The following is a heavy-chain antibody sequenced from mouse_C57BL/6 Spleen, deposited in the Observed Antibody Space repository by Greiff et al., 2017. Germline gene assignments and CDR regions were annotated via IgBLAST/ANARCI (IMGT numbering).Heavy chain of an antibody. CDR2: IYPGDGDP. V-gene: IGHV1-82*01. J-gene: IGHJ4*01. CDR1: GYAFSSSW. D-gene: IGHD1-1*01. CDR3: AREGVIYYYGSSYNAMDY. Sequence: VQLQQSGPELVKPGASVKISCKASGYAFSSSWMNWVQQRPGKGLEWIGRIYPGDGDPNYNGKFKGKATLTADKSSSTAYMQLSSLTSEDSAVYFCAREGVIYYYGSSYNAMDYWGQGTSVTVSS.